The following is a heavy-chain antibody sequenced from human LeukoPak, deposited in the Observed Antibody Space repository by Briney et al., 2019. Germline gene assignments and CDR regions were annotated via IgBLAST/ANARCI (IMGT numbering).Heavy chain of an antibody. D-gene: IGHD1-26*01. CDR3: ARGSVGGSYFYDY. V-gene: IGHV3-13*01. J-gene: IGHJ4*02. Sequence: GGSLRLSCAASGFTFSSYDMHWVRQATGKGPEWVSAIGTAGDTYYPGSVKGRFTISRENAKNSLYLQMNSLRAGDTAVYYCARGSVGGSYFYDYWGQGTLVTVSS. CDR2: IGTAGDT. CDR1: GFTFSSYD.